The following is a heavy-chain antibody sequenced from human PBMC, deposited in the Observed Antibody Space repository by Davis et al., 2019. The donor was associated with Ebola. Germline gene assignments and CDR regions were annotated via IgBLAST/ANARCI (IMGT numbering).Heavy chain of an antibody. D-gene: IGHD3-16*01. CDR2: IRYDGGNK. CDR1: AFTFSSYG. V-gene: IGHV3-30*02. Sequence: PGGSLRLSCAASAFTFSSYGMHWVRQAPGKGLEWVAFIRYDGGNKYYADSVKGRFTISRDNSKNPLYLQMNSLKAEDTAVYYCAKAYLYGADYWGQGTLVTVSS. J-gene: IGHJ4*02. CDR3: AKAYLYGADY.